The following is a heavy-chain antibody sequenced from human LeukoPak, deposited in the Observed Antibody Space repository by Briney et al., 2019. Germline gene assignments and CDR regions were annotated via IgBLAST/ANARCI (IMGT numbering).Heavy chain of an antibody. V-gene: IGHV3-43D*04. CDR1: GFTFDDYA. Sequence: GGFLRLSCAASGFTFDDYAMHWVRQAPGKGLEWVSLTSWNGKSTYYSHSTKGRFTISRDNSKNFPYLQMNSLRPEDTAWYYCVKGVKYTNYFHTGLFDSWGQGTLVTVSS. CDR2: TSWNGKST. J-gene: IGHJ4*02. CDR3: VKGVKYTNYFHTGLFDS. D-gene: IGHD2/OR15-2a*01.